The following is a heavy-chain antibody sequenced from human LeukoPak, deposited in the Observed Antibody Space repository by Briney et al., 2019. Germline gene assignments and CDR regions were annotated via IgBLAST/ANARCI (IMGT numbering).Heavy chain of an antibody. Sequence: GGSLRLSCAASGFTFSSYSTNWVRQAPGKGLEWVSSISSSSSYIYYADSVKGRFTISRDNAKNSLYLQMNSLRAEDTAVYYCARDKDTAMVYCYYYGMDVWGQGTTVTVSS. D-gene: IGHD5-18*01. CDR2: ISSSSSYI. V-gene: IGHV3-21*01. J-gene: IGHJ6*02. CDR3: ARDKDTAMVYCYYYGMDV. CDR1: GFTFSSYS.